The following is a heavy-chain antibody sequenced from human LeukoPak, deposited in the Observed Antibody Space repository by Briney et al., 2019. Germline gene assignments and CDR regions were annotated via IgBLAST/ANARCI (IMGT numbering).Heavy chain of an antibody. Sequence: ASVKVSCKASGYTFTSYGISWVRQAPGQGLEWMGWISAYNGNTNYAQKLQGRVTMTRDMSTSTVYMELSSLRSEDTAVYYCARDLSSSSGSYAFDIWGQGTMVTVSS. CDR1: GYTFTSYG. D-gene: IGHD6-6*01. J-gene: IGHJ3*02. CDR3: ARDLSSSSGSYAFDI. V-gene: IGHV1-18*01. CDR2: ISAYNGNT.